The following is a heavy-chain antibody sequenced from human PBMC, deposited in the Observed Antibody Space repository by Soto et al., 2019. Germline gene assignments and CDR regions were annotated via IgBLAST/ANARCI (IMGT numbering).Heavy chain of an antibody. J-gene: IGHJ4*02. Sequence: GGSLRLSCAASGFTFRSFALSWVRQAPGKGLEWVSAISGPGDGTDYADSVKGRFTISRDNFKNTLYLQMNSLRAEDTAVYYCAGPGYSSQDYWGQGTLVTVSS. CDR2: ISGPGDGT. CDR1: GFTFRSFA. D-gene: IGHD5-18*01. CDR3: AGPGYSSQDY. V-gene: IGHV3-23*01.